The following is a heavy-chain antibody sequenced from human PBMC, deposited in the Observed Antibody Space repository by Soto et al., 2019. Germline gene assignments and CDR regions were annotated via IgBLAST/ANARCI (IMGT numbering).Heavy chain of an antibody. Sequence: PSETLPLTCTASGGSISSYYCSWIRQPPGKGLEWIGYIYYSGSTNYNPSLKSRVTISVDTSKNQFSLKLSSVTAADTAVYYCARDVYDFWSGYYRDYYYYYMDVWGKGTTVTVSS. D-gene: IGHD3-3*01. CDR1: GGSISSYY. CDR3: ARDVYDFWSGYYRDYYYYYMDV. CDR2: IYYSGST. J-gene: IGHJ6*03. V-gene: IGHV4-59*01.